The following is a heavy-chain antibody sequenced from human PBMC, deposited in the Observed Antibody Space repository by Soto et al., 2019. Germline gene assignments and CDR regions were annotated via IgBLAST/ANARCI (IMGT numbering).Heavy chain of an antibody. Sequence: GGSLRLSFAASGISISSSYMSWVPQAPGKGLEGVSLIYSGTNTYYEASVKGRFTLSRDNSKSTVYLELNNLSAEDTAVYHGAKNQGVELVPLATVDWFDPWGQGSVVTVS. J-gene: IGHJ5*02. D-gene: IGHD1-26*01. V-gene: IGHV3-53*01. CDR2: IYSGTNT. CDR1: GISISSSY. CDR3: AKNQGVELVPLATVDWFDP.